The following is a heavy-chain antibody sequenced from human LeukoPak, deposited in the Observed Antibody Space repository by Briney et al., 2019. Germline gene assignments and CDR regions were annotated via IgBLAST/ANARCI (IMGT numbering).Heavy chain of an antibody. D-gene: IGHD3-22*01. J-gene: IGHJ4*02. CDR2: INPNSGGT. CDR1: GYTFTGYY. V-gene: IGHV1-2*04. Sequence: EASVKVSCKASGYTFTGYYMHWVRQAPGQGLEWMGWINPNSGGTNYAQKFQGWVTMTRDTSISTAYMELSRLRSDDTAVYYCARDLRDYDSSGPTPLDYWGQGTLVTVSS. CDR3: ARDLRDYDSSGPTPLDY.